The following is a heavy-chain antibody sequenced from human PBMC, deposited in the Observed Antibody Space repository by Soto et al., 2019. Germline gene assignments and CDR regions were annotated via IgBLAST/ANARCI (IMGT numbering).Heavy chain of an antibody. D-gene: IGHD6-19*01. J-gene: IGHJ6*02. V-gene: IGHV3-33*01. CDR3: ARGPAGTRYYYYGMDV. CDR2: IWYDGSNK. CDR1: GFTFSSYG. Sequence: QVQLVESGGGVVQPGRSLRLSCAASGFTFSSYGMHWVRQAPGKGLEWVAVIWYDGSNKYYADSVKGRFTISRDNSKNTLYLQRNSLRAEDTAVYYCARGPAGTRYYYYGMDVWGQGTTVTVSS.